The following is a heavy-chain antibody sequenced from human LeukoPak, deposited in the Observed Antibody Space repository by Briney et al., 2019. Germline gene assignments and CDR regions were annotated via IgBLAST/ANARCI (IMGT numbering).Heavy chain of an antibody. J-gene: IGHJ4*02. CDR1: GYTLTELS. CDR3: STDSGRSYFYFDF. D-gene: IGHD3-10*01. Sequence: ASVKVSCKVSGYTLTELSMHWMRQAPGKGLEWVGGIRPETGEPIFAQKFRGRVTITEDTFTDTGYLELRGLTSEDTAVYYCSTDSGRSYFYFDFWGQGTLVTVSS. V-gene: IGHV1-24*01. CDR2: IRPETGEP.